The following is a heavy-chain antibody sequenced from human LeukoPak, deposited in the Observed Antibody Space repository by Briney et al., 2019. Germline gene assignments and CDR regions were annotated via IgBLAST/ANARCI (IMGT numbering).Heavy chain of an antibody. CDR3: AGHHPRNTVDF. Sequence: PSETLSLTCAVSGGSISSSSYYWGWIRQPPGKGLEWIGSIYYSGTTYYHPSLQSRLTISVDTSKNQFSLKLSSVTAADTAVYYCAGHHPRNTVDFWGQGTLVTVSS. CDR1: GGSISSSSYY. D-gene: IGHD2/OR15-2a*01. V-gene: IGHV4-39*01. J-gene: IGHJ4*02. CDR2: IYYSGTT.